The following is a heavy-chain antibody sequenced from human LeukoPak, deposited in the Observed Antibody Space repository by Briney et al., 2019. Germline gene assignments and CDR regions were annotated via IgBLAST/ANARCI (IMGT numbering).Heavy chain of an antibody. CDR3: ARATLVGATNPNAFDI. CDR2: IFGGGTT. D-gene: IGHD1-26*01. Sequence: GGSLRLSCAASGFDLSTYEMNWVRQAPGKGLEWVSIIFGGGTTNYADSVKGRFTISRDNPKNTLYLQMSSLRVEDTAVYYCARATLVGATNPNAFDIWGQGTMVTVSS. V-gene: IGHV3-53*01. J-gene: IGHJ3*02. CDR1: GFDLSTYE.